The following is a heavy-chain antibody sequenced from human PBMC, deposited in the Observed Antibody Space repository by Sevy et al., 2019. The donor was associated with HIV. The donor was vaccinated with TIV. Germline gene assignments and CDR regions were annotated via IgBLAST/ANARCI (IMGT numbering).Heavy chain of an antibody. Sequence: SETLSLTCSVSGGSISSHYWSWIRQPPGKGLEWIGYIYSSGSPKYNPSLKSRVTTSIDTSKNQFSLKLSSVTAADTAVYYCARVHYYDSSGSYWYFDNWGQGTLVTVSS. D-gene: IGHD3-22*01. CDR2: IYSSGSP. CDR1: GGSISSHY. CDR3: ARVHYYDSSGSYWYFDN. J-gene: IGHJ4*02. V-gene: IGHV4-59*11.